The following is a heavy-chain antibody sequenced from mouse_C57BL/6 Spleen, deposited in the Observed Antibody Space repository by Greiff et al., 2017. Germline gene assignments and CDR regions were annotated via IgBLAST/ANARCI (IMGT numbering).Heavy chain of an antibody. D-gene: IGHD2-1*01. CDR1: GFTFSSYA. V-gene: IGHV5-4*03. CDR2: ISDGGSYT. CDR3: ARVRGNYPDYYAMDY. J-gene: IGHJ4*01. Sequence: EVMLVESGGGLVKPGGSLKLSCAASGFTFSSYAMSWVRQTPEKRLEWVATISDGGSYTYYPDNVKGRFTISRDNAKNNLYLQMSHLKSEDTAMYYCARVRGNYPDYYAMDYWGQGTSVTVSS.